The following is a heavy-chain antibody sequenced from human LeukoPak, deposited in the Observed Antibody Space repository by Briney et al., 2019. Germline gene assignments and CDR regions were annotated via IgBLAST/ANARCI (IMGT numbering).Heavy chain of an antibody. CDR3: ARQYGDAFDV. J-gene: IGHJ3*01. Sequence: PGGSLRLSCVASGFTVSRNYMNWVRQAPGKGLEWVAVISYDGTNKDNADSVNGRVTLSRDNSKKTLYLEMNSLRAEDTAIYYCARQYGDAFDVWGQGTKVTVSP. CDR2: ISYDGTNK. CDR1: GFTVSRNY. D-gene: IGHD1-1*01. V-gene: IGHV3-30*03.